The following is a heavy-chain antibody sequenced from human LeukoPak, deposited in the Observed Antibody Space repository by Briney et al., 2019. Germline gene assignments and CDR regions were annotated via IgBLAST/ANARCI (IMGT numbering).Heavy chain of an antibody. CDR2: ISGSGGST. Sequence: PGGSLRLSCAASGFTFSSYAMSWVRQAPGKGLEWVSAISGSGGSTYYADSVKGRFTISRVNSKNTLYLQMNSLRAEDTAVYYCAKDATYDFWSGYGPPRDWFDPWGQGTLVTVSS. CDR1: GFTFSSYA. CDR3: AKDATYDFWSGYGPPRDWFDP. D-gene: IGHD3-3*01. V-gene: IGHV3-23*01. J-gene: IGHJ5*02.